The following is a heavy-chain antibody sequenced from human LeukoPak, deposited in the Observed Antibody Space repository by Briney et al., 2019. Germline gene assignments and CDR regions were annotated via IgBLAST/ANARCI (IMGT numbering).Heavy chain of an antibody. CDR1: GYSISSGYY. J-gene: IGHJ4*02. Sequence: SETLSLTFTVSGYSISSGYYWGWIRQPPGKGLEWIGSIYHSGSTYYNPSLKSRVTISVDTSKNQFSLKLSSVTAADTAVYYCARDSSGYYYGYFDYWGQGTLVTVSS. D-gene: IGHD3-22*01. CDR2: IYHSGST. CDR3: ARDSSGYYYGYFDY. V-gene: IGHV4-38-2*02.